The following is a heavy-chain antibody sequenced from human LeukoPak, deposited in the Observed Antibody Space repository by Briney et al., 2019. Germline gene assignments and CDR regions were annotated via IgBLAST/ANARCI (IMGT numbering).Heavy chain of an antibody. CDR2: ISSSSSYI. V-gene: IGHV3-21*01. Sequence: GSLRLSCAASGFTFSSYSMNWVRQAPGKGLEWVSSISSSSSYIYYADSVKGRFTISRDNAKNSLYLQMNSLRAEDTAVYYCARDDGDYYDSSGHFDYWGQGTLVTVSS. J-gene: IGHJ4*02. CDR3: ARDDGDYYDSSGHFDY. D-gene: IGHD3-22*01. CDR1: GFTFSSYS.